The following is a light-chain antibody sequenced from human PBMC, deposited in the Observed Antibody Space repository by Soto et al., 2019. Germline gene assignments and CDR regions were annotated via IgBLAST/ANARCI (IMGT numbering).Light chain of an antibody. Sequence: QSALTQPASVSGSLGQSITLSCTGTSSDIGGYGYVSWYQQSPGKAPKLIIFEVRDRPLGVSDRFSGSKSGNTASLTISGLQAEDEATYYCSSFAGSYTHVFGTGTKVTVL. CDR1: SSDIGGYGY. V-gene: IGLV2-14*01. CDR3: SSFAGSYTHV. J-gene: IGLJ1*01. CDR2: EVR.